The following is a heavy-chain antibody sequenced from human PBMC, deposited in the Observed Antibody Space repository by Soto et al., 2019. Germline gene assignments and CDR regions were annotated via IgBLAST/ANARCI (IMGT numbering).Heavy chain of an antibody. V-gene: IGHV3-21*01. J-gene: IGHJ4*02. Sequence: GGSLRLSCTTSGFPFSSYNMNWVRQAPGKGLEWVSSITSSSSYIFYADSVKGRFTISRDNAKNSLYLEMNSLRAEDTAVYYCSREFISASLPFDSWGQGTLVTVSS. CDR1: GFPFSSYN. CDR2: ITSSSSYI. D-gene: IGHD6-6*01. CDR3: SREFISASLPFDS.